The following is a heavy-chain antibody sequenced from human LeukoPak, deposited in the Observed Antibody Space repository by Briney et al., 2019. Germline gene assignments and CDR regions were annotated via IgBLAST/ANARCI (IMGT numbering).Heavy chain of an antibody. CDR2: INHSGST. J-gene: IGHJ4*02. D-gene: IGHD3-22*01. V-gene: IGHV4-34*01. CDR1: GGSFSGYY. CDR3: ARERGYDSSGYYQYYFDY. Sequence: PSETLSLTCAVYGGSFSGYYWSWIRQPPGKGLEWIGEINHSGSTNYNPSLKSRVTISVDTSKNQFSLKLSSVTAADTAVYYCARERGYDSSGYYQYYFDYWGRGTLVTVSS.